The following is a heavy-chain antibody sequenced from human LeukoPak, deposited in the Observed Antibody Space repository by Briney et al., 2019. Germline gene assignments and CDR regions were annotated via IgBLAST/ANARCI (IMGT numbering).Heavy chain of an antibody. J-gene: IGHJ4*02. CDR2: INHSGST. CDR1: GGSFSGYY. V-gene: IGHV4-34*01. D-gene: IGHD3-10*01. Sequence: SETLSLTCAVYGGSFSGYYWSWIRQPPGKGPEWIGEINHSGSTNYNPSLKSRVTISVDTSKNQFSLKLSSVTAADTAVYYCARGQRYYYGSGKTYYFDYWGQGTLVTVYS. CDR3: ARGQRYYYGSGKTYYFDY.